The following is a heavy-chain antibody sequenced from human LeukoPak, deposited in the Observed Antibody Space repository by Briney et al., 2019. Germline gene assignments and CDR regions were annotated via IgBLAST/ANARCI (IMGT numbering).Heavy chain of an antibody. CDR2: INHSGST. V-gene: IGHV4-34*01. J-gene: IGHJ4*02. Sequence: PSETLSLTCAVYGGSFSGYYWSWIRQPPGKGLEWIGEINHSGSTNYNPSLKSRVTISVDTSKNQFSLKLSSVTAADTAMYYCARGVEMATIYDYWGQGTLVTVSS. CDR3: ARGVEMATIYDY. CDR1: GGSFSGYY. D-gene: IGHD5-24*01.